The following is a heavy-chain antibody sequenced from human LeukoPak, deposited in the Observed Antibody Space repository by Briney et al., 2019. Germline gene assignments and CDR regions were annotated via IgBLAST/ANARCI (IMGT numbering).Heavy chain of an antibody. V-gene: IGHV4-39*02. Sequence: SETLSLTCTVSGDSITNKNYYWGWIRQPPGKGLEWIGSIYYSGSTYYNPSLKSRVTISIDTSKKQFSLKLRSVTAAETAVYYCARAQAGELLMYYFDYWGQGTLVTVSS. J-gene: IGHJ4*02. D-gene: IGHD1-26*01. CDR3: ARAQAGELLMYYFDY. CDR1: GDSITNKNYY. CDR2: IYYSGST.